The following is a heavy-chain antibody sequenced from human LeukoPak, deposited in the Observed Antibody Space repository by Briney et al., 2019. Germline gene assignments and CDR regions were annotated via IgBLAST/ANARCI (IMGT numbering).Heavy chain of an antibody. CDR3: ARHKGILTGSYYHYYYYMDV. Sequence: SETLSLTCAVYGGSFSGYYWSWIRQPPGKGLEWIGEINHSGSTNYNPSLKSRVTISVDTSKNQFSLKLSSVTAADTAVYYCARHKGILTGSYYHYYYYMDVWGKGTTVTISS. CDR2: INHSGST. J-gene: IGHJ6*03. V-gene: IGHV4-34*01. D-gene: IGHD3-9*01. CDR1: GGSFSGYY.